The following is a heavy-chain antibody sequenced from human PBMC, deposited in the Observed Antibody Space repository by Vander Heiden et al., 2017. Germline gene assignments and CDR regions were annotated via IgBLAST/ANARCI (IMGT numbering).Heavy chain of an antibody. V-gene: IGHV3-23*01. CDR2: ISGSGGST. CDR1: GFPFSSYA. D-gene: IGHD3-3*01. J-gene: IGHJ6*02. Sequence: EVQLLESGGGLVQPGGSLRLSCAASGFPFSSYAMSWVRQAPGKGLGWVSAISGSGGSTYYADSVKGRFTISRDNSKNTLYLQMNSLRAEDTAVYYCAKVGLYDFWSGYYTGDYYYYGMDVWGQGTTVTVSS. CDR3: AKVGLYDFWSGYYTGDYYYYGMDV.